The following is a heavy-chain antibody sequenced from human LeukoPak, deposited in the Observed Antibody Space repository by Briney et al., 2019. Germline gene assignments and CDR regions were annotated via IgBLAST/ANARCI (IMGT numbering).Heavy chain of an antibody. D-gene: IGHD4-17*01. Sequence: ASVKVSCKASGYTFTSYGISWVRQAPGQGLEWMGWVSAYNGNTNYAQKFQGRVTMTTDTPTSTVYMELRSLRSEDTAVYYCARAPTYGDYDHPYYGMDVWGQGTTVTVSS. J-gene: IGHJ6*02. CDR3: ARAPTYGDYDHPYYGMDV. CDR1: GYTFTSYG. V-gene: IGHV1-18*01. CDR2: VSAYNGNT.